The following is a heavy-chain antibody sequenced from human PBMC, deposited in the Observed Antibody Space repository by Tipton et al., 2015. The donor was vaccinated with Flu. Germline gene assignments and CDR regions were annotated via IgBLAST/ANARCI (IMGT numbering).Heavy chain of an antibody. J-gene: IGHJ4*02. CDR1: GFTFITYG. Sequence: QLVQSGGGVVQPGRSLRLSCGVSGFTFITYGIHWVRQAPGKGLEWVSYISASGTTIYYSDSVKGRFTISRDNAENSLYLQMNSLRVEDTAVYYCARDGGQWLGHFDYWGQGTLVTVSS. CDR3: ARDGGQWLGHFDY. CDR2: ISASGTTI. V-gene: IGHV3-48*04. D-gene: IGHD6-19*01.